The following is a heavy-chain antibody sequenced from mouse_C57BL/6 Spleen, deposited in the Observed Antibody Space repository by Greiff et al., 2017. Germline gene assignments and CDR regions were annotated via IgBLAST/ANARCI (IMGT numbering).Heavy chain of an antibody. CDR3: ARDKKEFAY. Sequence: EVQGVESGGGLVKPGGSLKLSCAASGFTFSSYAMSWVRQTPEKRLEWVATISDGGSYTYYPDNVKGRFTISRDNAKNNLYLQMSHLKSEDTAMYYCARDKKEFAYWGQGTLVTVSA. CDR2: ISDGGSYT. J-gene: IGHJ3*01. CDR1: GFTFSSYA. V-gene: IGHV5-4*01.